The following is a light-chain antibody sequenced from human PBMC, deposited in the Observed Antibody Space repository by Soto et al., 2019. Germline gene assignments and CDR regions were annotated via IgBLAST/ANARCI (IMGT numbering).Light chain of an antibody. CDR2: AAS. J-gene: IGKJ4*01. CDR3: QQRSMT. CDR1: QSVSSY. Sequence: EIVLTQSPATLSLSPGERATLSCRASQSVSSYLAWYQQKPGQAPRLLTYAASNRATGIPARFSGSGSGTDFTLTISSLEPEDFAVYYCQQRSMTFGGGTKVEIK. V-gene: IGKV3-11*01.